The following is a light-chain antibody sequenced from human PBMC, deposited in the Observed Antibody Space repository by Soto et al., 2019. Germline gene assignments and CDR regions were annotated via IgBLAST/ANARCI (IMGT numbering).Light chain of an antibody. Sequence: QSALTQPPSVSGSPGQSVTISCTGTSSDVGSYNRVSWYQQPPGTAPKLMIYEFSNRPSGVPDRFSGSKSGNTASLTISGLQAEDEADYYCSSYTSSSPVVFGGGTQLTVL. CDR3: SSYTSSSPVV. J-gene: IGLJ7*01. V-gene: IGLV2-18*02. CDR2: EFS. CDR1: SSDVGSYNR.